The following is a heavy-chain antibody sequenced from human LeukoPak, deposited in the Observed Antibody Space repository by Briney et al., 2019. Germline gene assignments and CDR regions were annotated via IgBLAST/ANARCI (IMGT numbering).Heavy chain of an antibody. CDR2: IYYSGST. J-gene: IGHJ4*02. CDR3: AGGFGDPFDY. CDR1: VDPIRRYY. Sequence: SETLTLTCTVSVDPIRRYYGSWLRQPPGEGLEWIGYIYYSGSTNYNPSLKSRVTISVDTSKNQFSLKLSSVTAADTAVYYCAGGFGDPFDYWGQGTLVTVSS. D-gene: IGHD3-10*01. V-gene: IGHV4-59*01.